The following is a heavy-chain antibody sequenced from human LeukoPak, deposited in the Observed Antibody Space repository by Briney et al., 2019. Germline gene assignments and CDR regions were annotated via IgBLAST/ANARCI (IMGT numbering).Heavy chain of an antibody. J-gene: IGHJ4*02. CDR1: GFTFSSYA. CDR3: ARSMRKVVVISPLTFDY. D-gene: IGHD3-22*01. V-gene: IGHV3-30-3*01. Sequence: PGGSLRLSCAASGFTFSSYAMHWVRQAPGKGLEWVAVISYDGSNKYYADSVKGRFTISRDNSKNTLYLQMNSLRAEDTAVYYCARSMRKVVVISPLTFDYWGQGTLVTVSS. CDR2: ISYDGSNK.